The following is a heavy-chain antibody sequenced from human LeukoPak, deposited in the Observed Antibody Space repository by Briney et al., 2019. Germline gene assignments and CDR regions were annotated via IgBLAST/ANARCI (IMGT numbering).Heavy chain of an antibody. J-gene: IGHJ6*03. Sequence: GGSLRLSCAASEFTFNNYGMHWIRQAPGKGLQWVAFIHRDGSNKYYADSVKGRFSISRDNSKNTLYLRMNSLRTEDTAVYYCAKDKGPDTYYYYMDAWGKGTTVTVSS. V-gene: IGHV3-30*02. CDR2: IHRDGSNK. CDR3: AKDKGPDTYYYYMDA. CDR1: EFTFNNYG.